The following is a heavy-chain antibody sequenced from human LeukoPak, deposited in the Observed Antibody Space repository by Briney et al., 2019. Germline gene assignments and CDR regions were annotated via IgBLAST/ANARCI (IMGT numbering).Heavy chain of an antibody. Sequence: PGGSLRLSCAASGFTFSSYAMSWVRQAPGKGLEWVSAISGSGGSTYYADSVKGRFTISRDNSKNTLYLQMNSLRAEDTAVYYCAKGFLPGIAVAGTDYWGQGTLVTVSS. V-gene: IGHV3-23*01. CDR2: ISGSGGST. J-gene: IGHJ4*02. CDR1: GFTFSSYA. CDR3: AKGFLPGIAVAGTDY. D-gene: IGHD6-19*01.